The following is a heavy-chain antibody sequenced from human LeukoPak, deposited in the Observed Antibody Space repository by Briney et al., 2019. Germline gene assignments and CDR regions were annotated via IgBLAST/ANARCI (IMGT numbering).Heavy chain of an antibody. D-gene: IGHD3-22*01. V-gene: IGHV3-74*01. CDR1: GFTFSSYW. Sequence: GGSLRVSCAASGFTFSSYWMHWVRQAPGKGLVWVSRINSDGSSTSYADAVKGRFTISRDNAKNTLYLQMNSLRAEDTAVYYCARADDSGYYVNYWGQGTLDTVSS. CDR2: INSDGSST. J-gene: IGHJ4*02. CDR3: ARADDSGYYVNY.